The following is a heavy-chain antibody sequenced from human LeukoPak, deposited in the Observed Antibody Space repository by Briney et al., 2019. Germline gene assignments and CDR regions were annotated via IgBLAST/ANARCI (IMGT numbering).Heavy chain of an antibody. V-gene: IGHV4-59*01. Sequence: TSETLSLTCTVSSASISSYYWSWIRQPPGKGLEWIGYIYYSGSTNYNPSLKSRVTISVDTSKNQFPLKLSSVTAADTAVYYCARVRNGYNYKAFDIWGQGTMVTVSS. D-gene: IGHD5-24*01. CDR3: ARVRNGYNYKAFDI. CDR2: IYYSGST. CDR1: SASISSYY. J-gene: IGHJ3*02.